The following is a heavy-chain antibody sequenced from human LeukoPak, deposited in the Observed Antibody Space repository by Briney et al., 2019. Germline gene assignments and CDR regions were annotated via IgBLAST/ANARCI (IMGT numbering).Heavy chain of an antibody. V-gene: IGHV1-69*13. CDR1: GGTFSSYA. CDR2: IIPIFGTA. D-gene: IGHD2-2*01. Sequence: SVKVSCKASGGTFSSYAISWVRQAPGQGLEWMGGIIPIFGTANYAQKFQGRVTITADESTSTAYMELSSLRSEDTAVYYCAKGGSSTGWFNKFFDSWGRGTLVTVSS. J-gene: IGHJ4*02. CDR3: AKGGSSTGWFNKFFDS.